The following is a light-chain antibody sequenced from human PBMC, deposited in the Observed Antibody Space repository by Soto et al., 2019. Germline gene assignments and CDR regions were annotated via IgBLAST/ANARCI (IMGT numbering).Light chain of an antibody. V-gene: IGKV1-39*01. CDR2: ATS. CDR3: QQSYSTPYT. CDR1: QTISSF. Sequence: DIEMTQSPSFLSASLGDRVTITCRASQTISSFLYWYQQRPGKAPKLLIYATSNLHSGVPSRFSGAGSGTDFTLTINSLHPEDFATYYCQQSYSTPYTFGQGTKL. J-gene: IGKJ2*01.